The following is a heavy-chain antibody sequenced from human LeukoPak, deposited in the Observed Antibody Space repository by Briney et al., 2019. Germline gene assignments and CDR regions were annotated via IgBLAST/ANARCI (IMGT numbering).Heavy chain of an antibody. CDR1: GFTFSNYW. CDR2: INPDGSTT. D-gene: IGHD3-10*01. Sequence: PGGSLRLSCAASGFTFSNYWIHWVRQAPGKGLVWVSFINPDGSTTNYADSVKGRFTISRDNAKNALYLQMNSLRAEDTAVYYCAKDLHYGSADYWGQGTLVTVSS. V-gene: IGHV3-74*01. CDR3: AKDLHYGSADY. J-gene: IGHJ4*02.